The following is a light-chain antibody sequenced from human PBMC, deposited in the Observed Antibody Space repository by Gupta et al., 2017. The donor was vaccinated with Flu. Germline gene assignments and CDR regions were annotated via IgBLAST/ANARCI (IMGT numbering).Light chain of an antibody. CDR1: QSVSSSY. Sequence: TLSLSPGERATLSCRASQSVSSSYLAWYQQKPGQAPRLLIYGASSRATGIPDRFSGSGSGTDFTLSISRLEPEDFAVYYCQQYGSSPPWTFGQGTKVEIK. CDR2: GAS. V-gene: IGKV3-20*01. CDR3: QQYGSSPPWT. J-gene: IGKJ1*01.